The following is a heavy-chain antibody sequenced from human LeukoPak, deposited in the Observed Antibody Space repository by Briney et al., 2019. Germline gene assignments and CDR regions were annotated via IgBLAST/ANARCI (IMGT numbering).Heavy chain of an antibody. J-gene: IGHJ3*02. CDR1: GGSISSSNW. CDR2: IYHSGST. Sequence: PSETLSLTCAVSGGSISSSNWWSWVRQPPGKGPEWIGEIYHSGSTNYNPSLKSRVTISVDKSKNQFSLKLSSVTAADTAVYYCASTPTAAAGAGDAFDIWGQGTMVTVSS. D-gene: IGHD6-13*01. V-gene: IGHV4-4*02. CDR3: ASTPTAAAGAGDAFDI.